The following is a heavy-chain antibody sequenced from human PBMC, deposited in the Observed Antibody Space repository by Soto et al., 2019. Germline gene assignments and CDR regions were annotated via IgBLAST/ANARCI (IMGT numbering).Heavy chain of an antibody. D-gene: IGHD3-10*01. J-gene: IGHJ4*02. CDR1: GFTFSSYG. CDR2: ISYDGSNK. CDR3: AKDLGVGRSGFGELSGPFAY. Sequence: GGSLRLSCAASGFTFSSYGMHWVRQAPGKGLEWVAVISYDGSNKYYADSVKGRFTISRDNSKNTLYLQMNSLRAEDTAVYYCAKDLGVGRSGFGELSGPFAYWGQGTLVTVSS. V-gene: IGHV3-30*18.